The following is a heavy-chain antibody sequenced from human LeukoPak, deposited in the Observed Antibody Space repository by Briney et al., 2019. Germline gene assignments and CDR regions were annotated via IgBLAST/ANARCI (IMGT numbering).Heavy chain of an antibody. CDR1: GFTFSIYA. J-gene: IGHJ4*02. CDR2: ITSSSSSI. D-gene: IGHD4/OR15-4a*01. V-gene: IGHV3-21*01. Sequence: GGSLRLSCVASGFTFSIYAISWVRQAPGKGLEWVSSITSSSSSIYSADSVKGRLTISRGNAKNSLYLEMNSLRDEDTAVYYCARDLAWGAYWGQGTLVTVSS. CDR3: ARDLAWGAY.